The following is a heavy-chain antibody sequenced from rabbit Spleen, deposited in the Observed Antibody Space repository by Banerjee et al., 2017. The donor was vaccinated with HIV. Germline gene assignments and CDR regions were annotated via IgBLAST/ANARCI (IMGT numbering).Heavy chain of an antibody. CDR3: ARDTGTSFSTYGMDL. Sequence: QSLEESGGDLVKPGASLTLTCIASGVSLNDKDVMCWVRQAPGKGLEWIACINIVTGKSVYASWAKGRFTMSRTSSTTVTLQMTSLTAADTATYFCARDTGTSFSTYGMDLWGPGTLVTVS. CDR2: INIVTGKS. V-gene: IGHV1S40*01. CDR1: GVSLNDKDV. D-gene: IGHD8-1*01. J-gene: IGHJ6*01.